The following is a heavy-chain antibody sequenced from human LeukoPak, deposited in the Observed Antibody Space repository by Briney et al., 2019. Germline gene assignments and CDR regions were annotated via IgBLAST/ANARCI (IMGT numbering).Heavy chain of an antibody. CDR2: IYYSGST. J-gene: IGHJ5*02. Sequence: KSSETLSLTCTVSGGSISSSSYYWGWIRQPPGKGLEWIGSIYYSGSTYYNPSLKSRVTISVDTSKNQFSLKLSSVTAADTAVYYCAKGELDYYDILTGRTNWFDPWGQGTLVTVSS. V-gene: IGHV4-39*07. CDR3: AKGELDYYDILTGRTNWFDP. D-gene: IGHD3-9*01. CDR1: GGSISSSSYY.